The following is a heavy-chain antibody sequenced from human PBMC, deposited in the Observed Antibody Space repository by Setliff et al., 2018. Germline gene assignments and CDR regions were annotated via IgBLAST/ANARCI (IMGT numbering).Heavy chain of an antibody. D-gene: IGHD3-9*01. CDR1: GYTFTNYG. CDR2: IKSYNGDT. V-gene: IGHV1-18*01. CDR3: ARDADHYDTDENPIFDY. J-gene: IGHJ4*02. Sequence: GASVKVSCKASGYTFTNYGISWVRQAPGQGLEWMGYIKSYNGDTYFARNLQGRLSMTTDASSSTAYMELTSLRSDDTAMYYCARDADHYDTDENPIFDYWGQGTLVT.